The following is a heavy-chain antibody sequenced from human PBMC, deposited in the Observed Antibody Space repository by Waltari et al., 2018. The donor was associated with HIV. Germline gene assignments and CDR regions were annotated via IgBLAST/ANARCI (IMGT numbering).Heavy chain of an antibody. CDR2: INIGGTT. J-gene: IGHJ3*02. D-gene: IGHD3-10*01. CDR3: ARFGYYGWGSPHGYDAFDI. CDR1: GGSFSGYY. Sequence: QVQLQQWGAGLWKPSETMSLTCAVYGGSFSGYYWSWLRQPPGKGLEWSGEINIGGTTNKSPSLKSRVTIAGGTSKNQFSLTRSSLTAAGTAVYYCARFGYYGWGSPHGYDAFDIWGQGKMVTVSS. V-gene: IGHV4-34*01.